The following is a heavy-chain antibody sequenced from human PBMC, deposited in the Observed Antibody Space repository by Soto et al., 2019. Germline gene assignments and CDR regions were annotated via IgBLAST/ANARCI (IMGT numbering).Heavy chain of an antibody. J-gene: IGHJ4*02. Sequence: QVQLVQSGAEVKKPGASVKVCCKASGYTFTAHYIHWVRQAPEQGPEWMGEISSESGGTRYAQKFQGRVTLTRDTSITTVYMELSNLSPDDTAVYYCGRGRNRQLGVFYWGQGTLVTVSS. CDR3: GRGRNRQLGVFY. V-gene: IGHV1-2*02. D-gene: IGHD1-1*01. CDR2: ISSESGGT. CDR1: GYTFTAHY.